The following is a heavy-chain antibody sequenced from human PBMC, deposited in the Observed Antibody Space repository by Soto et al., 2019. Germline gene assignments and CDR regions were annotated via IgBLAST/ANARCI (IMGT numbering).Heavy chain of an antibody. CDR1: GFTFSNYA. J-gene: IGHJ4*02. CDR3: ARVGYSYGQNEY. CDR2: ITYDGSSK. V-gene: IGHV3-30-3*01. Sequence: QVQLVESGGGVVQPGRSLRLSCAASGFTFSNYAMHWVRQSPGKGLEWVAVITYDGSSKYYADSVKGRFTISRDNSKSTLYLQMNSLRDEDTAVYYCARVGYSYGQNEYWGQGTLVTVSS. D-gene: IGHD5-18*01.